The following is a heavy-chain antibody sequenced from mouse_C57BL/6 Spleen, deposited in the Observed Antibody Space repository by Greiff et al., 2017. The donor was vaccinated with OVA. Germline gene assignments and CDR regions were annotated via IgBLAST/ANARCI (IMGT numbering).Heavy chain of an antibody. CDR3: AGYYCGSSYGYAMDY. Sequence: VQVVESGPGLVAPSQCLSITCTASGFSLTSYAISWVRQPPGKGLEWLGVIWPGGGTNYNSAHKSRLSISKDNSKSQIFLRMNNLQTDSTARDYCAGYYCGSSYGYAMDYWGQGTSVTVSS. CDR1: GFSLTSYA. J-gene: IGHJ4*01. D-gene: IGHD1-1*01. V-gene: IGHV2-9-1*01. CDR2: IWPGGGT.